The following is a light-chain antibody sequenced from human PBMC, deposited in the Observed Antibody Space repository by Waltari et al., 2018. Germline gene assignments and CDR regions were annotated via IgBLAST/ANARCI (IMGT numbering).Light chain of an antibody. CDR3: CSYAGSYTYV. Sequence: QSALTQPRSVPGSPGQSVTIPFTGTSSDVGGYNYVSWYQQHPGKAPNLMIYDVSKRPSGVPDRFSGSKSGNTASLTISGLQAEDEADYYCCSYAGSYTYVFGTGTKVTVL. J-gene: IGLJ1*01. CDR1: SSDVGGYNY. CDR2: DVS. V-gene: IGLV2-11*01.